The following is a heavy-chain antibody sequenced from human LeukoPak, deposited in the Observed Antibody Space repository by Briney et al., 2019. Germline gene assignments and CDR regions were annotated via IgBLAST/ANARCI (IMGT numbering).Heavy chain of an antibody. V-gene: IGHV3-20*04. Sequence: RPGGSLRLSCAASGFTFDDYGMTWVRQAPGKGLEWVAGINGNGDTTGYSESVKGRFTISRDNAKNSLYLQLNSLRAEDTALYYCARGNRGSSYGGDSWGQGTVAIVSS. CDR3: ARGNRGSSYGGDS. CDR2: INGNGDTT. J-gene: IGHJ4*02. CDR1: GFTFDDYG. D-gene: IGHD1-26*01.